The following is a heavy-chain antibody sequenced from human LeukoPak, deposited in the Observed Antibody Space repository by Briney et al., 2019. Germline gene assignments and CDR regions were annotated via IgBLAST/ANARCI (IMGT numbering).Heavy chain of an antibody. V-gene: IGHV3-30*18. CDR1: GFTFSSYG. J-gene: IGHJ5*02. Sequence: GGSLRLSCAASGFTFSSYGMHWVRQAPGKGLEWVAVISYDGSNKYYADSVKGRFTISRDNSKNTLYLQMNSLRAEDTAVYYCAKGEWEPEGWFDPWGQGTLVTVSS. D-gene: IGHD1-26*01. CDR3: AKGEWEPEGWFDP. CDR2: ISYDGSNK.